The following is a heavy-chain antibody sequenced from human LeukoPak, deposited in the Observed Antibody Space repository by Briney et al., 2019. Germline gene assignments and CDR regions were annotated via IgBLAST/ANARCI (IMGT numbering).Heavy chain of an antibody. Sequence: GGSLRLSCAASGFTFSGYAMSWVRQAPGKGLEWVSAISGSGGSTYYADSVKGRFTISRDNSKNTLYLQMNGLRAEDTAVYYCAKWIQLWGCYDYWGQGTLVTVSS. CDR3: AKWIQLWGCYDY. D-gene: IGHD5-18*01. J-gene: IGHJ4*02. CDR2: ISGSGGST. CDR1: GFTFSGYA. V-gene: IGHV3-23*01.